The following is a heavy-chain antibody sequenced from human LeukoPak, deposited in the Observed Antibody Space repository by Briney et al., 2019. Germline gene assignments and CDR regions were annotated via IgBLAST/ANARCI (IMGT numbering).Heavy chain of an antibody. Sequence: SETLSLICTVSGGSIISYYWSWIRQPPGKGLEYIGYIYYSGSTNYNPSLKSRVTISVDTSKNQFSLKLSSVTAADTAVYYCASVEGITGRDYWGQGTLVTVSS. CDR3: ASVEGITGRDY. CDR2: IYYSGST. CDR1: GGSIISYY. D-gene: IGHD1-20*01. J-gene: IGHJ4*02. V-gene: IGHV4-59*01.